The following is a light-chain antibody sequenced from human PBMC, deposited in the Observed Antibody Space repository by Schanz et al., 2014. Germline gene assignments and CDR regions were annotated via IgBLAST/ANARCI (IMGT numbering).Light chain of an antibody. CDR1: QNIGTS. CDR2: HAS. J-gene: IGKJ2*01. CDR3: HHYGGSPYT. V-gene: IGKV3-20*01. Sequence: EIVLAQSPGTLSLSPGERATLSCRASQNIGTSLAWYQQNPGQAPRLLIYHASSRATDVPARFSGRGSGTDFTLTISKLEPEDFAVYYCHHYGGSPYTFGQGTKLEIK.